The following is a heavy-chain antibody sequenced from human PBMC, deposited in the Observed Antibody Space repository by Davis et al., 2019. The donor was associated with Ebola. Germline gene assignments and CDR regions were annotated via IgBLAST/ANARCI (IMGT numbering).Heavy chain of an antibody. CDR1: GFTFSSYA. J-gene: IGHJ5*02. Sequence: GESLKISCAASGFTFSSYAMHWVRQAPGKGLEWVAVISYDGSNKYYADSVKGRFTISRDNSKNTLYLQMNSLRAEDTAVYYCARGAVVAATRWFDPWGQGTLVTVSS. V-gene: IGHV3-30-3*01. D-gene: IGHD2-15*01. CDR2: ISYDGSNK. CDR3: ARGAVVAATRWFDP.